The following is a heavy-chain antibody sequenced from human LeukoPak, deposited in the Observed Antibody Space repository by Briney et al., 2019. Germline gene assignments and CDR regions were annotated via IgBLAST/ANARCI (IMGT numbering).Heavy chain of an antibody. CDR3: ARPREEGATDAFDI. D-gene: IGHD1-26*01. J-gene: IGHJ3*02. CDR1: GYSFTIYW. Sequence: GESLKISCKASGYSFTIYWMAWVRQMPGKGLEWMGIIHLGDSDTRYSPSFQGQVTISADKSISTAYLQWSSLKASDTAIYCCARPREEGATDAFDIWGQGTMVTVSS. CDR2: IHLGDSDT. V-gene: IGHV5-51*01.